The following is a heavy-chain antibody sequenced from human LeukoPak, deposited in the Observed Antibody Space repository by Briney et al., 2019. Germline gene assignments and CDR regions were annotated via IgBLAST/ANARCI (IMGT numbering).Heavy chain of an antibody. V-gene: IGHV5-51*01. Sequence: GESLKISCKGSGYSFTSYWIGWVRQMPGKGLEWMGIIYPGDSDTRYSPSFQGQVTISADKSISTAYLQWSSLKASDTAMYYCARQQNQGAVAGYAFDIWGQGTMVTVSS. CDR3: ARQQNQGAVAGYAFDI. CDR2: IYPGDSDT. J-gene: IGHJ3*02. CDR1: GYSFTSYW. D-gene: IGHD6-19*01.